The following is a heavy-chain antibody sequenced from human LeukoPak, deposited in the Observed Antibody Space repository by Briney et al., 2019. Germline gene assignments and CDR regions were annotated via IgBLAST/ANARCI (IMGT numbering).Heavy chain of an antibody. CDR3: ARAGDAFDI. Sequence: GGSLRLSCAASGFTFSSYAMHWVRQAPGKGLEWVAVIWYDGSDKYYTDSVKGRFTISRDNSKNTLYLQMNSLRADDTAIYYCARAGDAFDIWGLGTMVTVSS. CDR2: IWYDGSDK. CDR1: GFTFSSYA. J-gene: IGHJ3*02. V-gene: IGHV3-33*08.